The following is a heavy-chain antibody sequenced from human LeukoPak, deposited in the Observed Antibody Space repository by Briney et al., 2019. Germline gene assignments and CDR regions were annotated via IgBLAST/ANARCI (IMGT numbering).Heavy chain of an antibody. CDR1: GFTFSTFA. V-gene: IGHV3-64*04. CDR2: INNNGDST. Sequence: GGSLRLSCSASGFTFSTFAMHWVRQAPGKRLEYVSGINNNGDSTYYSDSVKARLTISRDNSKNTLYLQMNSLRAEDTAVYYCARDSGRFDVFDIWGQGTMVTVSS. CDR3: ARDSGRFDVFDI. D-gene: IGHD3-10*01. J-gene: IGHJ3*02.